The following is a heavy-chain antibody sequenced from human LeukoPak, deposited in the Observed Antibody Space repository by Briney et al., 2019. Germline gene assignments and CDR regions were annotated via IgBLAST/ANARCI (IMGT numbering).Heavy chain of an antibody. D-gene: IGHD3-16*02. CDR2: MWYDGSNK. V-gene: IGHV3-33*01. CDR1: GFTFSNYG. CDR3: AREGTSLVIAY. J-gene: IGHJ4*02. Sequence: GRSLRLSCAASGFTFSNYGMHWVRQAPGKGLEWVAVMWYDGSNKYYTDSVKGRFTISRDNSKNTLYLQMNSLRAEDTAVYYCAREGTSLVIAYWGQGTLVTVSS.